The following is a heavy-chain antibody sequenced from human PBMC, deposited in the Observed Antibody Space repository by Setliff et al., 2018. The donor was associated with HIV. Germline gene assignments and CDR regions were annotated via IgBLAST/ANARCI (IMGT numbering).Heavy chain of an antibody. CDR1: GFTFDDFG. Sequence: GGSMRLSCAASGFTFDDFGMSWVRQGPGKGLEWVSSINWNGGSTGYADSVKGRFTISRDNAKNSLYLQMNSLRAEDTALYYCARDIPFGDLLMLQAYMDVWGKGTTVTVSS. D-gene: IGHD3-10*01. CDR2: INWNGGST. V-gene: IGHV3-20*04. CDR3: ARDIPFGDLLMLQAYMDV. J-gene: IGHJ6*04.